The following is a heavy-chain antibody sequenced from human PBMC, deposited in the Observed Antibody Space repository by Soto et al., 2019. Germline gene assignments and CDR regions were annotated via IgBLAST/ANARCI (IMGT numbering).Heavy chain of an antibody. Sequence: SVKVSRKASGDVFRSYGINWVRQAPGQGLEWMGGIIPISGTTNYAQKFQGRVAITADESTDTVYMELSRLRSEDTAVYFCARVRCSNGVCSFFYNHDMDVWGQGTTVTVSS. D-gene: IGHD2-8*01. CDR2: IIPISGTT. CDR1: GDVFRSYG. CDR3: ARVRCSNGVCSFFYNHDMDV. J-gene: IGHJ6*02. V-gene: IGHV1-69*13.